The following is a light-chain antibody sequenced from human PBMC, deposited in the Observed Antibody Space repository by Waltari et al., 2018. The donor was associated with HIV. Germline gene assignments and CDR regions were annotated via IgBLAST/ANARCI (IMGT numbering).Light chain of an antibody. Sequence: QSALTQPASVSGSPGQSITISCTGIGNGVHTYQLVSWYQQQPDKAPQLIIYDVDTRPSGVSYRCAGSKSGNTASLTISGLQAEDEAYYYCSSYRNNYVLVFGGGTKLTVL. CDR1: GNGVHTYQL. CDR2: DVD. V-gene: IGLV2-14*02. J-gene: IGLJ3*02. CDR3: SSYRNNYVLV.